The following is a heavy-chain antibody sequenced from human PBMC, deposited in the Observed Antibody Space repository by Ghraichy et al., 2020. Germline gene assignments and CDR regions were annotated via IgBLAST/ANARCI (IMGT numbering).Heavy chain of an antibody. Sequence: SETLSLTCAVYGGSFSGYYWSWIRQPPGKGLEWIGEINHSGSTNYNPSLKSRVTISVDTSKNQFALKLSSVTAAATAVYYCARGYAFDIWGQGTMVTGSS. CDR3: ARGYAFDI. V-gene: IGHV4-34*01. CDR1: GGSFSGYY. J-gene: IGHJ3*02. CDR2: INHSGST.